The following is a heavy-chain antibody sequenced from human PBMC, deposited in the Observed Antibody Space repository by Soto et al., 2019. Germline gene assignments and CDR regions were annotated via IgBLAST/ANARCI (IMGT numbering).Heavy chain of an antibody. CDR1: GFTFSSYS. D-gene: IGHD6-6*01. CDR3: ARNESSNIYGMDV. CDR2: INSGSFSI. J-gene: IGHJ6*02. Sequence: EVQLVESGGGLVKPGGSLRLSCAASGFTFSSYSMIWVRQAPGKGLEWVSSINSGSFSINYADSVKGRFSISRDNAQNSLHLQMNNLRAEDTAVYYCARNESSNIYGMDVWGQGTTVTVSS. V-gene: IGHV3-21*01.